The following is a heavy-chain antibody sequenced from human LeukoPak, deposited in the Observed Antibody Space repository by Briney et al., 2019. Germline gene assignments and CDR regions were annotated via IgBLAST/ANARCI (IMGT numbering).Heavy chain of an antibody. Sequence: GGSLRLSCAASGFTFSSYSMSWVRQAPGKGLEWVGFIRSKAYGGTTEYAASVKGRFTISRDDSKSIAYLQMNSLKTEDTAVYYCTRPTYYYDSSGYYSDYWGQGTLVTVSS. V-gene: IGHV3-49*04. J-gene: IGHJ4*02. CDR3: TRPTYYYDSSGYYSDY. CDR1: GFTFSSYS. D-gene: IGHD3-22*01. CDR2: IRSKAYGGTT.